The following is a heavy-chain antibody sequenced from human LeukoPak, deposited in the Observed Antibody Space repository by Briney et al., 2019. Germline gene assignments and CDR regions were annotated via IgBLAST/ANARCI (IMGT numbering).Heavy chain of an antibody. CDR2: ISYVGSNK. D-gene: IGHD5-18*01. CDR3: ARALPGYSYGIDY. V-gene: IGHV3-30*04. CDR1: GFKFSSYA. Sequence: GGPLRLSCAASGFKFSSYAMHWVRQAPGKGLEWGAVISYVGSNKYYVDSAKGRFTISRTNSKHTLYLQMNSLRAEDTAVYYCARALPGYSYGIDYWGQGTLVTVSS. J-gene: IGHJ4*02.